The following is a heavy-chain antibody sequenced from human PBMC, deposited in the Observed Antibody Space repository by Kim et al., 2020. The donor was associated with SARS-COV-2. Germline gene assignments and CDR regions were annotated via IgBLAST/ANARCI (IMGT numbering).Heavy chain of an antibody. CDR3: TTGGGAVAGTLGFDY. J-gene: IGHJ4*02. Sequence: APVKGRFTISRDDSKNTLYLQMNSLKTEDTAVYYCTTGGGAVAGTLGFDYWGQGTLVTVSS. V-gene: IGHV3-15*01. D-gene: IGHD6-19*01.